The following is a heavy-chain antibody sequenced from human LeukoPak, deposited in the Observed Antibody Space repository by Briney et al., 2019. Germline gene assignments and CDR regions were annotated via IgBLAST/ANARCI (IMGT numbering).Heavy chain of an antibody. CDR1: GYSISSGYY. CDR2: IYHSGST. V-gene: IGHV4-38-2*02. Sequence: SETLSLICTVSGYSISSGYYWGWVRQPPGKGLEWIGYIYHSGSTNYNPSLKSRVTISVDTSKNQFSLKLSSVTAADTAVYYCARDGYSGNDGLWGQGTLVTVSS. J-gene: IGHJ4*02. D-gene: IGHD5-12*01. CDR3: ARDGYSGNDGL.